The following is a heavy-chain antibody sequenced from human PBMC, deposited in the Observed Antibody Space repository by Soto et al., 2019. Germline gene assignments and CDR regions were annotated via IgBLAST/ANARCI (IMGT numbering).Heavy chain of an antibody. J-gene: IGHJ5*02. CDR2: IYYSGST. CDR3: ARYSSSPNWFDP. V-gene: IGHV4-31*03. CDR1: GDSISRGFHY. Sequence: QVQLQEAGPGLVKPSQTLSLTCSVSGDSISRGFHYWSWIRQPPGKGLEWIGHIYYSGSTFYNPSLKSRVAISVDTSKNQFSLKLNSITAADTAVYYCARYSSSPNWFDPWGQGTLVNVSS. D-gene: IGHD6-13*01.